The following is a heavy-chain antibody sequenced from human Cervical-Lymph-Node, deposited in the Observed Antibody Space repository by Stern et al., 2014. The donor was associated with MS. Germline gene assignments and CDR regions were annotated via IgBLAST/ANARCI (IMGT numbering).Heavy chain of an antibody. J-gene: IGHJ6*02. Sequence: DQLVESGAEVKKPGSSLKVSCKGSGGSFHNYAISWVRQAPGQGLEWMGGIIPIFATPDHAQKCQGRVTITADEPTSTAYMELSSLTSEDTAVYYCARGAVNWSGSPRRYFYYGMDVWGQGTTVTVSS. CDR3: ARGAVNWSGSPRRYFYYGMDV. CDR2: IIPIFATP. V-gene: IGHV1-69*01. D-gene: IGHD3-3*01. CDR1: GGSFHNYA.